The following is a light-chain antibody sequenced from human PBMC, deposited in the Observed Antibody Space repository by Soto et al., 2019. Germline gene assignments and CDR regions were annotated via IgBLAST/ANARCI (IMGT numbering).Light chain of an antibody. Sequence: QVTECRSSLSASVGERVTITCRASQSISRYLNWYQQKPGKAPNLLIYVASSLQSEVPSRFSGSGSGTDFTLTISSLQPEEFSAFYSQQRYCTPITFGQGTR. CDR1: QSISRY. CDR3: QQRYCTPIT. V-gene: IGKV1-39*01. CDR2: VAS. J-gene: IGKJ5*01.